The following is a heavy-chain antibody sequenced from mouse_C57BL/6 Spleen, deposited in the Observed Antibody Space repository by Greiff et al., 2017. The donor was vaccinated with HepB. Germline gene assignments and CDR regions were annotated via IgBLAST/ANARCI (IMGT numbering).Heavy chain of an antibody. V-gene: IGHV1-81*01. CDR3: AGYRQLRPLCFDY. Sequence: QVQLQQSGAELARPGASVKLSCKASGYTFTSYGISWVKQRTGQGLEWIGEIYPRSGNTYYNEKFKGKATLTADKSSSTAYMDLRSLTSGDSAVYFCAGYRQLRPLCFDYWGQGTTLTVTS. J-gene: IGHJ2*01. CDR1: GYTFTSYG. D-gene: IGHD3-2*02. CDR2: IYPRSGNT.